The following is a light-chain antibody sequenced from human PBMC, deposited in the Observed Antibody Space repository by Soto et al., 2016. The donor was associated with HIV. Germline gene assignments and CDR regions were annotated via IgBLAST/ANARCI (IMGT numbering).Light chain of an antibody. CDR2: GQS. CDR3: NSRDSSGNHP. J-gene: IGLJ1*01. V-gene: IGLV3-19*01. Sequence: SSELTQDPAVSVALGQTVKITCQGDSLRSYYATWYQQKPGQAPIFVIYGQSNRPSGIPDRFSGSSSGNTASLTITGAQAEDEADYYCNSRDSSGNHPFGTGTKVTVL. CDR1: SLRSYY.